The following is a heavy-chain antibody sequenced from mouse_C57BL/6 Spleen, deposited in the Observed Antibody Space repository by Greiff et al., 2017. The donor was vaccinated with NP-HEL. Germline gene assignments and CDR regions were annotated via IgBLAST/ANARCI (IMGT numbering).Heavy chain of an antibody. V-gene: IGHV5-17*01. CDR3: ARVGYYSNYFFFDY. CDR1: GFTFSDYG. Sequence: DVKLVESGGGLVKPGGSLKLSCAASGFTFSDYGMHWVRQAPEKGLEWVAYISSGSSTIYYADTVKGRFTISRDNAKNTLFLQMTSLRSEDTAMYYCARVGYYSNYFFFDYWGQGTTLTVSS. D-gene: IGHD2-5*01. J-gene: IGHJ2*01. CDR2: ISSGSSTI.